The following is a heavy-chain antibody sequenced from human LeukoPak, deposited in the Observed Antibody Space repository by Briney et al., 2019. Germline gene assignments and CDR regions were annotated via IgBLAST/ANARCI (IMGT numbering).Heavy chain of an antibody. J-gene: IGHJ2*01. CDR3: AREEERPQRYFDL. D-gene: IGHD6-25*01. CDR1: GFTFSSYS. Sequence: PGGSLRLSCAASGFTFSSYSMNWVRQAPGKGLEWVSYISSSSSTIYYADSVKGRFTISRDNAKNSLYLQMNSLRAEDTAVYYCAREEERPQRYFDLWGRGTLVTVSS. V-gene: IGHV3-48*01. CDR2: ISSSSSTI.